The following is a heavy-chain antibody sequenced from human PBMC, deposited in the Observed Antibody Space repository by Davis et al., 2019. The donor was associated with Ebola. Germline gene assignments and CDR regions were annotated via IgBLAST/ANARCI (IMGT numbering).Heavy chain of an antibody. V-gene: IGHV4-34*01. D-gene: IGHD3-16*02. Sequence: MPGGSLRLSCAVYGGSFSGYYWSWIRQPPGKGLEWIGEINHSGSTNYNPSLKSRVTISVDTSKNQFSLKLSSVTAADTAVYYCARLSAGVNNWFDPWGQGTLVTVSS. CDR3: ARLSAGVNNWFDP. CDR2: INHSGST. CDR1: GGSFSGYY. J-gene: IGHJ5*02.